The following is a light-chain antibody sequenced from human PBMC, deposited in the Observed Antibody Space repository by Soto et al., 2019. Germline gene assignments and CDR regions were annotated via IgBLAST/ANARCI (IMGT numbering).Light chain of an antibody. V-gene: IGKV1-5*03. CDR1: QSISSW. CDR2: KAS. J-gene: IGKJ1*01. CDR3: QQYNSYSPWT. Sequence: DIQMTQSPSTLSASVGDRVTITCRASQSISSWLAWYQQKPGKAPKLLIYKASSLESGVPSRFSGSGSGTEFTLTISSLQPDDFAAYYCQQYNSYSPWTFGGGTKVELK.